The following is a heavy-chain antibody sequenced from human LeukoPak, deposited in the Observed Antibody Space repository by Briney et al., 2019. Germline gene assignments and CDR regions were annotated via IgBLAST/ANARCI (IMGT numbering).Heavy chain of an antibody. J-gene: IGHJ4*02. V-gene: IGHV4-59*01. CDR3: ARGGYDFGSGYPFDY. CDR1: GGSISSYY. CDR2: IYYSGST. D-gene: IGHD3-3*01. Sequence: SETLSLTCTVSGGSISSYYWSWIRQPPGKGLEWIGYIYYSGSTNYNPSLKSRVTISVDTSKNQFSLKLSSVTAADTAVYYCARGGYDFGSGYPFDYWGQGTLVTVSS.